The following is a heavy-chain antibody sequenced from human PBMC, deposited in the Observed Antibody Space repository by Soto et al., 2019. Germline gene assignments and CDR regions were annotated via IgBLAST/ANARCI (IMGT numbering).Heavy chain of an antibody. CDR1: GFTFSSYG. CDR2: IWYVGSNK. CDR3: ARDSEYHSTFFDY. J-gene: IGHJ4*02. D-gene: IGHD3-22*01. Sequence: GGSLRLSCAASGFTFSSYGMHWVRQAPGKGLEWVAGIWYVGSNKYYADSVKGRFTISRDNSKNTLYLQMNSLRAEDTAVYYCARDSEYHSTFFDYWGQGTLVTVSS. V-gene: IGHV3-33*01.